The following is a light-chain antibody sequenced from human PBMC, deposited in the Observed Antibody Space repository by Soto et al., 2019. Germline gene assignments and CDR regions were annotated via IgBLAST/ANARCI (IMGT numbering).Light chain of an antibody. CDR2: EIS. Sequence: QSALTQPASVSESPGQSITISCTGTSSDVGASDFVSWYQQHPGKAPELIIYEISNRPSGVSSRFSGSKSGNTASLTISGLQAEDESDYYCQSYDNRLSAWVFGGGTKLTVL. CDR3: QSYDNRLSAWV. CDR1: SSDVGASDF. V-gene: IGLV2-14*01. J-gene: IGLJ3*02.